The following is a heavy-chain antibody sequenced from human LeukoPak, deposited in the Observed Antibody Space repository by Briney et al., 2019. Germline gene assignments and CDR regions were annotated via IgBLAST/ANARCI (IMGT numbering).Heavy chain of an antibody. V-gene: IGHV3-48*01. CDR3: ARDWLLVGEDY. Sequence: GGSLRLSCAASEFTFSSYSKNWVRQAPGKGLEWVSYITNSGNSKSYADSVKGRFTISRDNTKNSLYLQMNGLRAEDTAVYYCARDWLLVGEDYWGQGTLVTVSS. J-gene: IGHJ4*02. CDR2: ITNSGNSK. CDR1: EFTFSSYS. D-gene: IGHD1-26*01.